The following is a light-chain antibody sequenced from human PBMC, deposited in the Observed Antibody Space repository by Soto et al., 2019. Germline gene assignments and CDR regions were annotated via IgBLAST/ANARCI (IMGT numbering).Light chain of an antibody. V-gene: IGKV3-15*01. CDR1: QSVSSN. CDR2: GAS. CDR3: QHYNNWPPWT. Sequence: EIEMTQSPATLSLSPGERATLYCWASQSVSSNLAWYQQKPGQAPRLLIYGASTRVTGVPARFSGSGSGTEFILIISSLQCEDFAVYYCQHYNNWPPWTFGQGTKVEIK. J-gene: IGKJ1*01.